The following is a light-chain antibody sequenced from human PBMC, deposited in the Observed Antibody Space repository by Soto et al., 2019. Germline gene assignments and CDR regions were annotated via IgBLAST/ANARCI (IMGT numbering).Light chain of an antibody. CDR2: AAS. CDR1: QDISNS. CDR3: QQGYSFPVT. V-gene: IGKV1-39*01. Sequence: DIQMTQSPSSLSASVGDRVTITCQAGQDISNSLNWYQHKPGKAPKLLVYAASSLQSGVPSRFSGSGSGTDFTLTIGSLQPEDFATYYCQQGYSFPVTFGGGTKVDIK. J-gene: IGKJ4*01.